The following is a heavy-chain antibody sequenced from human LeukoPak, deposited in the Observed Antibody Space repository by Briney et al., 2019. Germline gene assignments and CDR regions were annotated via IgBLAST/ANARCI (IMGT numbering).Heavy chain of an antibody. D-gene: IGHD2-8*01. CDR3: ARDFPRRGFVLKVGAFDI. V-gene: IGHV3-23*01. CDR2: ISGGDPTT. Sequence: GGSLRLSCAASGFIFSSYAMGWVRQAPGKGLEWVSTISGGDPTTYYADSVKGRFTISRDNSKNTLYLQMNSLRAEDTAVYYCARDFPRRGFVLKVGAFDIWGQGTMVTVSS. CDR1: GFIFSSYA. J-gene: IGHJ3*02.